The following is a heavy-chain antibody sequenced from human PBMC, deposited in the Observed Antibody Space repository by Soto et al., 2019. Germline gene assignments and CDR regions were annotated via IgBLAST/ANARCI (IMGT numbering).Heavy chain of an antibody. V-gene: IGHV1-18*01. CDR1: GYTFTSYG. J-gene: IGHJ6*02. CDR2: ISAYNGNT. CDR3: ARHKGSGSLGYYYGMDV. D-gene: IGHD3-10*01. Sequence: AASVKVSCKASGYTFTSYGISWVRQAPGQGLEWMGWISAYNGNTNYAQKLQGRVTMTTDTSTSTAYMELRSLRSDDTAVYYCARHKGSGSLGYYYGMDVWGQGTTVTVSS.